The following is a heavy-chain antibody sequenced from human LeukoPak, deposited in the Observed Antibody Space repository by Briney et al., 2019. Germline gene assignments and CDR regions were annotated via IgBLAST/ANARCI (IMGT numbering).Heavy chain of an antibody. Sequence: GGSLRLSCAASGFTFNSYWMSWVRQAPGKGLEWVANIDPDGSEKQYGDSVKGRFTTSRDNAKNSLYLQMSSLRAEDTAIYYCARIYYFGDNNWRYFDNWGQGTLVTVSS. CDR2: IDPDGSEK. V-gene: IGHV3-7*01. D-gene: IGHD3-10*01. CDR3: ARIYYFGDNNWRYFDN. J-gene: IGHJ4*02. CDR1: GFTFNSYW.